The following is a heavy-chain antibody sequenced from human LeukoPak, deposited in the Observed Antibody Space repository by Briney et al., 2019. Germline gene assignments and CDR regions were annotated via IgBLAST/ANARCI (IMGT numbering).Heavy chain of an antibody. D-gene: IGHD3-22*01. CDR3: TRPSYDSSVSGVVY. V-gene: IGHV3-73*01. Sequence: GGSLRLSCATSGFTLSGSAIHWVRQASGKGLEWVGRIRSKANSYATTDAASVKGRFTISRDDSKNTAYLQMNSLKTEDTAVYYCTRPSYDSSVSGVVYWGQGTLVTVSS. J-gene: IGHJ4*02. CDR1: GFTLSGSA. CDR2: IRSKANSYAT.